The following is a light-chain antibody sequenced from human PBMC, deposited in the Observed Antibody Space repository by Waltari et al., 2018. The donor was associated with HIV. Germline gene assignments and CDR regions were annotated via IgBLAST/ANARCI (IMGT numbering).Light chain of an antibody. CDR1: QSVSSF. J-gene: IGKJ2*01. Sequence: EIVLTQSPATLSLSPGERATPSCRARQSVSSFLAWYQQKPGQAPWLLIYDASNRATGIPARFSGSGSGTDFTLTISSLEPEDFTFYYCQQRSNWPPNTFGQGTKLEIK. V-gene: IGKV3-11*01. CDR2: DAS. CDR3: QQRSNWPPNT.